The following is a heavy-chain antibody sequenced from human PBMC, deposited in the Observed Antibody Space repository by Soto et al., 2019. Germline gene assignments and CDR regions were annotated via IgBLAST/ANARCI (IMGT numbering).Heavy chain of an antibody. Sequence: GGSLRLSCIWSGFAFRDYEMNWVRQAPGKGLEWVAYISSGAFTIYYADSVRGRFTVSRDKAKKSLYLQMNSLRDEDAAVYYCARTSSTETVHYYGMHVWGEGAPVTVSS. CDR3: ARTSSTETVHYYGMHV. V-gene: IGHV3-48*03. CDR1: GFAFRDYE. D-gene: IGHD2-8*02. J-gene: IGHJ6*04. CDR2: ISSGAFTI.